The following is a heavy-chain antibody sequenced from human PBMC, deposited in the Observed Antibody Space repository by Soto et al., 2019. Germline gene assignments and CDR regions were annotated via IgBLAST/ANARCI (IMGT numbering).Heavy chain of an antibody. J-gene: IGHJ4*02. CDR2: IYLGGTT. D-gene: IGHD3-16*01. V-gene: IGHV4-38-2*01. CDR3: ARPRPNFGAVDS. Sequence: SETLSLTCAVSGYSITSSSFWAWIRQPPGKGLEWIGSIYLGGTTYYDPSLKSRVTISVDTSKNEFSLKLSSVTAADTAVYYCARPRPNFGAVDSWGQGALVTVSS. CDR1: GYSITSSSF.